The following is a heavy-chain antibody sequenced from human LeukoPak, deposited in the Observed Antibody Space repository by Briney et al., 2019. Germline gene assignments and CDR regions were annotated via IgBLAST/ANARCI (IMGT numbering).Heavy chain of an antibody. CDR1: GGSFSGYY. J-gene: IGHJ4*02. Sequence: PSETLSLTCAVYGGSFSGYYWSWIRQPPGKGLEWIGEIKHSGSTNYNPSLKSRVTISVDTSKNQFSLKLSSVIAADTAVYYCARLDGGYWGQGTLVTVSS. CDR3: ARLDGGY. D-gene: IGHD3-10*01. V-gene: IGHV4-34*01. CDR2: IKHSGST.